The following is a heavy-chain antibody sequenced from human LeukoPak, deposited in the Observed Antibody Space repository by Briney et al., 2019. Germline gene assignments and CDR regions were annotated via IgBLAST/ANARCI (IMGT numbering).Heavy chain of an antibody. CDR3: ARDYEATDY. J-gene: IGHJ4*02. CDR1: GFTFSSYA. D-gene: IGHD1-26*01. Sequence: GGSLRLSCAASGFTFSSYAMHWVRQAPGKGLEWVAVISYDGSNKYYADSVKGRFTISRDNAKNSLYLQMNSLRAEDTAVYYCARDYEATDYWGQGTLVTVSS. CDR2: ISYDGSNK. V-gene: IGHV3-30-3*01.